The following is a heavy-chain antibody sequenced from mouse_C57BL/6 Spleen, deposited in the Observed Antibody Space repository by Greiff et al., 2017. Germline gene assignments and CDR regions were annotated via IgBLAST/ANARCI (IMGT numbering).Heavy chain of an antibody. Sequence: DVKLVESGPGLVKPSQSLSLTCSVTGYSITSGYYWNWIRQFPGNKLEWMGYISYDGSNNYNPSLKNRISITRDTSKNQFFLKLNSVTTEDTATYYCAREKESTAQAYWGQGTLVTVSA. D-gene: IGHD1-2*01. J-gene: IGHJ3*01. CDR3: AREKESTAQAY. V-gene: IGHV3-6*01. CDR2: ISYDGSN. CDR1: GYSITSGYY.